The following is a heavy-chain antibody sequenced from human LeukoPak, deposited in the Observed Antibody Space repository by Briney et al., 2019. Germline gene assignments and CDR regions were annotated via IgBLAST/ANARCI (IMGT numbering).Heavy chain of an antibody. V-gene: IGHV1-8*02. CDR1: GGTFSSYA. D-gene: IGHD6-19*01. CDR2: MNPNSGNT. Sequence: EASVKVSCKASGGTFSSYAISWVRQAPGQGLEWMGWMNPNSGNTGYAQKFQGRVTMTRNTSISTAYMELSSLRSEDTAVYYCARGMVSRGQEAIAVASNYYYYYMDVWGKGTTVTVSS. CDR3: ARGMVSRGQEAIAVASNYYYYYMDV. J-gene: IGHJ6*03.